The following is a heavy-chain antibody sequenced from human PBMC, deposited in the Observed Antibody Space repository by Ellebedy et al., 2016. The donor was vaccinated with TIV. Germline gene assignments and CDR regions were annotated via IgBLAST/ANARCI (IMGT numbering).Heavy chain of an antibody. J-gene: IGHJ5*02. CDR2: INPNSGDT. D-gene: IGHD3-9*01. V-gene: IGHV1-2*02. CDR1: GYTFTDFY. Sequence: AASVKVSCKASGYTFTDFYMHWVRQAPGQGLEWMGWINPNSGDTKYAQKFQGRITMARDTSISTAYMELSRLRSDDTTVFYCASATYDIFPFNPESVGWFDPWGQGTLVTVSS. CDR3: ASATYDIFPFNPESVGWFDP.